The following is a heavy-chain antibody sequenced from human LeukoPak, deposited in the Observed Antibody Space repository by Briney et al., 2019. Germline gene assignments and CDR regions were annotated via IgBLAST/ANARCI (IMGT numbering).Heavy chain of an antibody. D-gene: IGHD6-13*01. CDR1: GFTFSSYG. CDR3: ARTHFVVAAAGHPQAYYLDY. J-gene: IGHJ4*02. Sequence: GGSLRLSCAASGFTFSSYGMHCVRQAPGKGLEWVAFIRYDGSNKYYADSVKGRFTISRDNSKNTLYLQMNSLRAEDTAVYYCARTHFVVAAAGHPQAYYLDYWGQGTLVTVSS. CDR2: IRYDGSNK. V-gene: IGHV3-30*02.